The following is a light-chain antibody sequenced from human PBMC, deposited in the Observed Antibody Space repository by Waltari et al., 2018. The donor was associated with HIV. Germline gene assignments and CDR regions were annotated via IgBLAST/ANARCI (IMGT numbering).Light chain of an antibody. Sequence: QSALTQPASVSGSPGQSISIPCTGPTSAISSYPSVSWYRHRPGQAPKLLIYGASHRPSGVSHRFSASTFGNTASLTISGLQTDDEGDYYCSSYTTSDSVVFGGGTRLTVL. J-gene: IGLJ3*02. CDR1: TSAISSYPS. CDR2: GAS. V-gene: IGLV2-14*01. CDR3: SSYTTSDSVV.